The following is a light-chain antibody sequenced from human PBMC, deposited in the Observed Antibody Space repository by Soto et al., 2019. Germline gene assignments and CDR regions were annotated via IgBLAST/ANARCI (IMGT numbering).Light chain of an antibody. CDR1: SSNIGSNT. CDR3: AAWDDSLNGVV. J-gene: IGLJ2*01. CDR2: TNN. Sequence: QSVLTQPPSASGTPGQRVTISCSGSSSNIGSNTVSWYQQLPGTAPKLLIYTNNQRPSGVPDRFSGSKSGTPASLAISGLQSEDEADYYCAAWDDSLNGVVFGGGTKLTVL. V-gene: IGLV1-44*01.